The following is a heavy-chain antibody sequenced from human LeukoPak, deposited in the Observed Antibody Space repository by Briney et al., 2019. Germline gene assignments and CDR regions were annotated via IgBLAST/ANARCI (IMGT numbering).Heavy chain of an antibody. CDR2: IIPIFGTA. V-gene: IGHV1-69*13. D-gene: IGHD3-10*01. Sequence: SVKVSCKASGGTFSSYAISWVRQAPGQGLEWMGGIIPIFGTANYAQKFQGRVTITADESTSTAYMELSSLRSEDTAVYYCASRITMVRGRLYYYMDVWGKGTTVTISS. J-gene: IGHJ6*03. CDR1: GGTFSSYA. CDR3: ASRITMVRGRLYYYMDV.